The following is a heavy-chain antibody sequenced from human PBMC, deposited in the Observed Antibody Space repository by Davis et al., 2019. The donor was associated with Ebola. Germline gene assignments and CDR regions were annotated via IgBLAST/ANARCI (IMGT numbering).Heavy chain of an antibody. J-gene: IGHJ5*02. CDR3: ARDYSSSGWPNWFDP. Sequence: SETLSLTCTVSGGSISSSYWSWIRQPPGKGLEWIGYIYYSGSTNYNPSLKSRVTISVDTSKNQFSLKLSSVTAADTAVYYCARDYSSSGWPNWFDPWGQGTLVTVSS. CDR2: IYYSGST. V-gene: IGHV4-59*01. D-gene: IGHD6-19*01. CDR1: GGSISSSY.